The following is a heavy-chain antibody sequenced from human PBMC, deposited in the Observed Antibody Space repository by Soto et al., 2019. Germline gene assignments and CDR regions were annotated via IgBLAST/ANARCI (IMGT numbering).Heavy chain of an antibody. Sequence: GESLKISCKGSGYSFTSYWISWVRQMPGKGLEWMGRIDPSDSYTNYSPSFQGHVTISADKSISTAYLQWSSLKASDTAMYYCARLLHRSWNDGRRFDPWGQGTLVTVSS. V-gene: IGHV5-10-1*01. J-gene: IGHJ5*02. CDR3: ARLLHRSWNDGRRFDP. CDR1: GYSFTSYW. D-gene: IGHD1-1*01. CDR2: IDPSDSYT.